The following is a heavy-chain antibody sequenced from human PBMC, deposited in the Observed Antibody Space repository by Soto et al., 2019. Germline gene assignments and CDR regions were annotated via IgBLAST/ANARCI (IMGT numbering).Heavy chain of an antibody. J-gene: IGHJ6*02. CDR2: IGESGTPT. V-gene: IGHV3-23*01. D-gene: IGHD2-2*01. CDR3: ARYIPGVRYYGMDV. CDR1: GFTISSYA. Sequence: GGSLRLSCAASGFTISSYAMKWVRQAPGKGLEWVSLIGESGTPTYYADSVKGRFTISRDNSGNTLFLEMYSLRAEDTAVYYCARYIPGVRYYGMDVWGQGTTVNVSS.